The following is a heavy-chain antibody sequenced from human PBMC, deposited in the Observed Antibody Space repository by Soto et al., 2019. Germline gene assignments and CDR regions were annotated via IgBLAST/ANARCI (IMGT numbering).Heavy chain of an antibody. J-gene: IGHJ4*02. CDR2: ISDSDSTT. V-gene: IGHV3-48*03. CDR3: ARQSPGYYDSSGSPSQFDY. Sequence: GGSLRLSCAASGFTFSSFEINWVRPAPGKGLEWVSCISDSDSTTYYADSVKGRFTISRDNAKNSLYLQMNSLRAEDTAVYYCARQSPGYYDSSGSPSQFDYWGQGTLVTVSS. CDR1: GFTFSSFE. D-gene: IGHD3-22*01.